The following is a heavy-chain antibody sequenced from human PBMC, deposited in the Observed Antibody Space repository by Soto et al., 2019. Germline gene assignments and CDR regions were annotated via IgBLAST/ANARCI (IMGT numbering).Heavy chain of an antibody. CDR3: ARAQSSGSYYSDC. Sequence: PGGSLRLSCTAPGFTFSSCAMHWVRQAPGKGLEWVAVIWFDGTNKYYADSVKGRFTISRDNSKNTLYLQMDSLRAEDTAMYYCARAQSSGSYYSDCWGRGTQVTVSS. D-gene: IGHD1-26*01. CDR1: GFTFSSCA. V-gene: IGHV3-33*01. CDR2: IWFDGTNK. J-gene: IGHJ4*02.